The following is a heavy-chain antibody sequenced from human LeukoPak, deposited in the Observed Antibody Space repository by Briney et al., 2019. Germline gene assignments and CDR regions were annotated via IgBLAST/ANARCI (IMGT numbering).Heavy chain of an antibody. J-gene: IGHJ4*02. CDR2: ISNSGSA. CDR1: GDSISTYY. CDR3: ARDATTVTTIIDY. Sequence: SETLSLTCTVSGDSISTYYWSWIRQPAGKGLEWFGRISNSGSASYNPSLKSRVTMSLDTSKNQFSLKLSSVTAADTAVYYCARDATTVTTIIDYWGQGTLVTVSS. V-gene: IGHV4-4*07. D-gene: IGHD4-17*01.